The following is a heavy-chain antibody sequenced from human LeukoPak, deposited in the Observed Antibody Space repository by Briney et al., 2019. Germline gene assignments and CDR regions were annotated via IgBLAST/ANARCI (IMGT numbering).Heavy chain of an antibody. Sequence: GGSLRLSCAASGFTFSSYAMSWVRQAPGKGLEWVSAISGSGGSTYYADSVKGRFTISRDNPKNTLYLQMNSLRAEDTAVYYCAKDGYGDYVLVYFDYWGQGTLVTVSS. V-gene: IGHV3-23*01. CDR1: GFTFSSYA. CDR2: ISGSGGST. CDR3: AKDGYGDYVLVYFDY. J-gene: IGHJ4*02. D-gene: IGHD4-17*01.